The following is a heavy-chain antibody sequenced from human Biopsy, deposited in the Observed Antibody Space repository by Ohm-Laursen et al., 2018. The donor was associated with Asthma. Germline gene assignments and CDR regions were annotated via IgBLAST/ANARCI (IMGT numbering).Heavy chain of an antibody. D-gene: IGHD3-10*01. V-gene: IGHV1-69*01. J-gene: IGHJ6*02. CDR2: IIPMFGTT. CDR3: ARAVDYSHYYGIDV. CDR1: GYTFNSAG. Sequence: SSVKVSCKPSGYTFNSAGITWVRQAPGQGLEWMGGIIPMFGTTNYAQKFQGRVTITADESTSTAYMELSSLRSDDTAVYFCARAVDYSHYYGIDVWGQGTTVTVS.